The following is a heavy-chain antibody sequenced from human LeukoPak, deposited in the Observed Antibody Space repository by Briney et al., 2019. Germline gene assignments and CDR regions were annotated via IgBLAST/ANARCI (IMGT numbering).Heavy chain of an antibody. CDR3: ARGGVDHYGSGTYYLMYYFDH. D-gene: IGHD3-10*01. V-gene: IGHV3-23*01. J-gene: IGHJ4*02. CDR2: ISGSGGAT. Sequence: GGSLRLSCAASGFTFSDYYMSWIRQAPGKGLEWVSGISGSGGATYYADSVKGRFTVSRDDPHNTLYLQMNSVRAEDTAVYFCARGGVDHYGSGTYYLMYYFDHWGQGALVTVSS. CDR1: GFTFSDYY.